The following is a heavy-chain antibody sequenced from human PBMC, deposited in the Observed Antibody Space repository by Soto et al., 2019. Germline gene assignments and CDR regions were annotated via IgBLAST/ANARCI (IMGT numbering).Heavy chain of an antibody. CDR3: ASSCSGGSCFLSHYYYGMDV. V-gene: IGHV4-59*01. CDR1: GGSISSYY. D-gene: IGHD2-15*01. Sequence: SETLSLTCTVSGGSISSYYWSWIRQPPGKGLEWIGYIYYSGSTNYNPSLKSRVTISVDTSKSQFSLKLSSVTAADTAVYYCASSCSGGSCFLSHYYYGMDVWGQGTTVTVSS. CDR2: IYYSGST. J-gene: IGHJ6*02.